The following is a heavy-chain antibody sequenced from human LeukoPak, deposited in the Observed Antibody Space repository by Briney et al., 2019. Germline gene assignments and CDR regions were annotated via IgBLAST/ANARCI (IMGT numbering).Heavy chain of an antibody. CDR2: INHSGST. CDR1: GGSFSGYY. V-gene: IGHV4-34*01. Sequence: SETLSLTCAVYGGSFSGYYWSWIRQPPGKGLEWIGEINHSGSTNYNPSLKSRVTISVDTSKNQFSLKLSSVTAADTAVYYCAMKYQLSYWGQGTLVTVSS. D-gene: IGHD2-2*01. CDR3: AMKYQLSY. J-gene: IGHJ4*02.